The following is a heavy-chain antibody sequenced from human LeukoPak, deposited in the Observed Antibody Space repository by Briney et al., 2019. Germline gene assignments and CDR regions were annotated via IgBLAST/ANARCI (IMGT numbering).Heavy chain of an antibody. CDR3: ARAPYGSGSPYFDY. V-gene: IGHV3-21*01. CDR1: GFTFSSYS. D-gene: IGHD3-10*01. CDR2: ISSSSSYI. J-gene: IGHJ4*02. Sequence: PGGSLRLSCAASGFTFSSYSMNWVRQAPGEGLEWVSSISSSSSYIYYADSVKGRFTISRDNAKNSLYLQMNSLRAEDTAVYYCARAPYGSGSPYFDYWGQGTLVTVSS.